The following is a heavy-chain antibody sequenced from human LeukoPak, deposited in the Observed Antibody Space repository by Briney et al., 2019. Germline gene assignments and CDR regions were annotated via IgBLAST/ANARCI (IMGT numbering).Heavy chain of an antibody. V-gene: IGHV4-59*11. J-gene: IGHJ4*02. CDR2: VYYSGST. CDR1: GGSISSHY. Sequence: SETLSLTCTVSGGSISSHYWSWIRQPPGEGLEWIGSVYYSGSTDYNPSLNSRVTMSVDTSKNQFSLKLKSVTAADTAVYFCARERMGARTFDYWGQGTLVTVSS. CDR3: ARERMGARTFDY. D-gene: IGHD1-26*01.